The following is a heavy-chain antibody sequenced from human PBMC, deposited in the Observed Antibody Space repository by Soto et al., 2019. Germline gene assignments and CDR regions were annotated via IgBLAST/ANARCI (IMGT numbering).Heavy chain of an antibody. J-gene: IGHJ4*02. V-gene: IGHV4-4*02. CDR2: IYYTGAT. CDR3: SRVFSSGSGWMYYFDF. CDR1: TGSISSGNW. Sequence: QVQLRESGPGLVEASGTLSLTCEVSTGSISSGNWWSWVRQPPGKGLEWIGEIYYTGATNYNPSLKSRITMTIDKSKDHFSLSLRSETAADTAVYYCSRVFSSGSGWMYYFDFWGQGTLVSVSS. D-gene: IGHD6-25*01.